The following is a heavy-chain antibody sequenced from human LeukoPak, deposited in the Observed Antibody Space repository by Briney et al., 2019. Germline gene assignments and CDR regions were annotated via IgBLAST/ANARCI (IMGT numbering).Heavy chain of an antibody. Sequence: SETLSLTCTVSGGSISTYYWSWIRQPPGKGLEWIGYIYYSGSTNYNPSLKSRVTISVDTSKKQFSLKLSSVTAADTAVYYCAREYYYDSSGYYPPHTFDIWGQGTMVTVSS. J-gene: IGHJ3*02. CDR3: AREYYYDSSGYYPPHTFDI. CDR1: GGSISTYY. D-gene: IGHD3-22*01. CDR2: IYYSGST. V-gene: IGHV4-59*01.